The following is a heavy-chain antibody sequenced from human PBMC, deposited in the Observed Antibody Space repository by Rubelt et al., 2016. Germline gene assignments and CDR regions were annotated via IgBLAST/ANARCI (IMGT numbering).Heavy chain of an antibody. J-gene: IGHJ5*02. CDR2: CETSDSYT. CDR3: ARHAGDGGNSEDWFDP. Sequence: EVQLVQSGAEVKKPGESLRISCKGSGYSFTSYWISWVRQMPGKGLEWMGRCETSDSYTSYSPSFQVHVTISADKSISTAYLQWSSLKASDTAMYYCARHAGDGGNSEDWFDPWGQGTLVTFSS. V-gene: IGHV5-10-1*01. D-gene: IGHD4-23*01. CDR1: GYSFTSYW.